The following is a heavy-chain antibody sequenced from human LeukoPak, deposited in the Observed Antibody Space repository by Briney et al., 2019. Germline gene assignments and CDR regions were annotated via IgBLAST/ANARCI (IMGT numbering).Heavy chain of an antibody. J-gene: IGHJ4*02. V-gene: IGHV3-23*01. D-gene: IGHD3-10*01. Sequence: GGSLRLSRAASGFTFSSYAMSWVRQAPGKGLEWVSAISGSGGSTYYADSVKGRFTISRVNSKNTLYLQMNSLRAEDTAVYYCAKVGYGSGSYYNLTPHFDYWGQGTLVTVSS. CDR2: ISGSGGST. CDR3: AKVGYGSGSYYNLTPHFDY. CDR1: GFTFSSYA.